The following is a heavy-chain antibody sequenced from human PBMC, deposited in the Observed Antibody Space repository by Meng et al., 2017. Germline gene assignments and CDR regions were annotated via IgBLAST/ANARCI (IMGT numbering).Heavy chain of an antibody. CDR1: GFTVSSNY. V-gene: IGHV3-30*01. CDR3: ARGITMIVDDY. Sequence: LSLTCAASGFTVSSNYMSWVRQAPGKGLEWVAVISYDGSNKYYADSVKGRFTISRDNSKNTLYLQMNSLRAEDTAVYYCARGITMIVDDYWGQGTLVTVSS. CDR2: ISYDGSNK. J-gene: IGHJ4*02. D-gene: IGHD3-22*01.